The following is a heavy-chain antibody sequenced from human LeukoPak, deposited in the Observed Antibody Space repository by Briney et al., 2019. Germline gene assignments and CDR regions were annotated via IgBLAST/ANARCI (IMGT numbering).Heavy chain of an antibody. CDR2: INPNSGGT. D-gene: IGHD3-22*01. V-gene: IGHV1-2*06. CDR1: GYTFTGYY. Sequence: GASVKVSCKASGYTFTGYYMHWVRQAPGQGLEWMGRINPNSGGTNYAQKFQGRVTMTRDTSISTAYMELSRLRSDDTAVYYCARERGVYYYDSSGSDAFDIWGQGTMVTVSS. J-gene: IGHJ3*02. CDR3: ARERGVYYYDSSGSDAFDI.